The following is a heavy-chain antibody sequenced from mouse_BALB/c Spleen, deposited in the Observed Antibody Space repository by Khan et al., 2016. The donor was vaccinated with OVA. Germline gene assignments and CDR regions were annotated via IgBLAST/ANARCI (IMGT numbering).Heavy chain of an antibody. CDR1: GFTFSNFG. CDR3: ARSFFDGYYFDQ. Sequence: DVKLVESGGGLVQPGGSRKLSCVASGFTFSNFGMHWVRQAPEKGLEWVAYISGDSSTIYYTDTEKGRFTISRDNPKNTLFLQLTSLWSDDMAMYYCARSFFDGYYFDQWGQGTTLTVSS. J-gene: IGHJ2*01. CDR2: ISGDSSTI. V-gene: IGHV5-17*02.